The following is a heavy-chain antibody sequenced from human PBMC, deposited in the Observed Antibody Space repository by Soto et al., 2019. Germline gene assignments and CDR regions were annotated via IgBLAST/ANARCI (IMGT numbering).Heavy chain of an antibody. D-gene: IGHD6-13*01. J-gene: IGHJ4*02. CDR2: INPSGGST. CDR1: GYTFTSYY. Sequence: QVQLVQSGAEVKKPGASVKVSCKASGYTFTSYYMHWVRQAPGQGLEWMGIINPSGGSTSYAQKFQGRVTRTRDTSTSTVYVELNSLRSEHTAVYYCAREAAAGPYFDYWGQGTLVTVSS. CDR3: AREAAAGPYFDY. V-gene: IGHV1-46*03.